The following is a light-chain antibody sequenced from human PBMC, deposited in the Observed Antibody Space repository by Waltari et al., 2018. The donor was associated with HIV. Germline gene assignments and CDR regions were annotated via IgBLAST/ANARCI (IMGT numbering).Light chain of an antibody. CDR3: QQYYSTPLT. J-gene: IGKJ4*01. CDR1: QSVLYSSNNKNY. CDR2: WAS. Sequence: DIVMTQSPDSLAVSMGERATSNCKSSQSVLYSSNNKNYLAWYQQKPGQPPKLLIYWASTRESGLPDRFSGSGSGTDFTLTISSLQAEDVAVYYCQQYYSTPLTFGGGTTVEIK. V-gene: IGKV4-1*01.